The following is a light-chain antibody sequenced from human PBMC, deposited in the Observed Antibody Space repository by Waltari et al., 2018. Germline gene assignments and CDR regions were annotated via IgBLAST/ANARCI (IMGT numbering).Light chain of an antibody. J-gene: IGKJ4*01. CDR3: QQYGSSPLT. V-gene: IGKV3-20*01. CDR1: QSLSNTY. Sequence: EIVLTQSPGTLSLSPGERATLSCRASQSLSNTYLAWYQQKLGQAPRLLIYGASRWATGIPDRFSGSGSGTDFSLTISRLDTEDFVVYYCQQYGSSPLTFGGGTKVEIK. CDR2: GAS.